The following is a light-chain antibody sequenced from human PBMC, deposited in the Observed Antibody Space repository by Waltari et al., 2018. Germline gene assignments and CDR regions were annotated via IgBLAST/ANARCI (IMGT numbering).Light chain of an antibody. Sequence: QTVVTQEPSFSVSPGGTVTLTFAFRSVSVSTIHYPSWYQQTPGQAPRTLIYSTNTRSSGVPDRFSGSILGNKAALTITGAQADDESDYYCVLYMGSGISVFGGGTKLTVL. CDR3: VLYMGSGISV. CDR2: STN. CDR1: SVSVSTIHY. V-gene: IGLV8-61*01. J-gene: IGLJ2*01.